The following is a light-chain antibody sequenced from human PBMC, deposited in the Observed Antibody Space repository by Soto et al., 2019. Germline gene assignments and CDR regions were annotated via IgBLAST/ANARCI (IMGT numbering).Light chain of an antibody. Sequence: EIVMTQSPATLSVSPGERATLSCRASQSVSSNLAWYQRKPGQAPRLLIYGASTRATGIPARFSCSGSGTQFTRTISSLQSEDFALYYCQQYDNWPRTFGQGTKLEIK. V-gene: IGKV3-15*01. J-gene: IGKJ2*01. CDR1: QSVSSN. CDR3: QQYDNWPRT. CDR2: GAS.